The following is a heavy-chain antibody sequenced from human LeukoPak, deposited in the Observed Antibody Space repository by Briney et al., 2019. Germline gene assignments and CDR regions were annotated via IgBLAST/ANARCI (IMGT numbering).Heavy chain of an antibody. CDR2: ISYDGSNK. V-gene: IGHV3-30*14. CDR3: VRHYRYSFGPNFYYYVMDV. J-gene: IGHJ6*02. D-gene: IGHD5-18*01. Sequence: GGSLRLSCAASGFTFSSYAMHWVRQAPGKGLEWVAVISYDGSNKYYADSVKGRFTVSRHNSNNTLYLQMNSLRTEDTAVYFCVRHYRYSFGPNFYYYVMDVWGQGTTVTVSS. CDR1: GFTFSSYA.